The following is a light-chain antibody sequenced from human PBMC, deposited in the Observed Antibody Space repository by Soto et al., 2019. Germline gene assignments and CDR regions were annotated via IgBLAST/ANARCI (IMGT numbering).Light chain of an antibody. CDR2: EVN. CDR3: CSFTSSNTHV. J-gene: IGLJ1*01. Sequence: QSALTQPASVSGSPGQSITISCTGTNSDVGGLNYVSWYQHHPGNAPKLILFEVNKRPSGVSGRFSGSKSGNTASLTISGLQAEDEADYYCCSFTSSNTHVFGTGTKVTVL. CDR1: NSDVGGLNY. V-gene: IGLV2-14*01.